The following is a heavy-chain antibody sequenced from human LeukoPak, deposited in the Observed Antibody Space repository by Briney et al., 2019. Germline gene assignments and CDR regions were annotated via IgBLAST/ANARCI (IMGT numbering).Heavy chain of an antibody. CDR2: ISYDGSNK. CDR3: ARATPESLLWFGELSYFDL. J-gene: IGHJ2*01. Sequence: PGRSLRLSCAASGFTFSSYAMHWVRQAPGKGLEWVAVISYDGSNKYYADSVKGRFTISRDNSKNTLYLQMNSLRAEDTAVYYCARATPESLLWFGELSYFDLWGRGTLVTVSS. D-gene: IGHD3-10*01. CDR1: GFTFSSYA. V-gene: IGHV3-30-3*01.